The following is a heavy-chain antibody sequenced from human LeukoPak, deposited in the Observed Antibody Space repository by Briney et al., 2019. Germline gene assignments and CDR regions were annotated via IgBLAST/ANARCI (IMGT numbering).Heavy chain of an antibody. CDR1: GYSISSGYY. J-gene: IGHJ6*03. D-gene: IGHD6-19*01. CDR3: AREFRAVAAPRYYYYYMDV. V-gene: IGHV4-38-2*02. CDR2: IDHSGST. Sequence: SETLSLTCTVSGYSISSGYYWGWIRQPPGKGLEWTGSIDHSGSTYYNPSLKSRITISVDTSKNQFSLKLSSVTAADTAVYYCAREFRAVAAPRYYYYYMDVWGKGTTVTVSS.